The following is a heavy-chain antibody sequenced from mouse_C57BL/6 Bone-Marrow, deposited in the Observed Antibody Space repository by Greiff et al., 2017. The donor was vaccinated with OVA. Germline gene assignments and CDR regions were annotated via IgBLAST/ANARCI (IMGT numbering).Heavy chain of an antibody. J-gene: IGHJ2*01. CDR2: INPGSGGT. Sequence: VQVVESGAELVRPGTSVKVSCKASGYAFTNYLIEWVKQRPGQGLEWIGVINPGSGGTNYNEKFKGKATLTADKSSSTAYMQLSSLTSEDSAVYFCARSGLGYFDYWGQGTTLTVSS. CDR3: ARSGLGYFDY. V-gene: IGHV1-54*01. D-gene: IGHD3-3*01. CDR1: GYAFTNYL.